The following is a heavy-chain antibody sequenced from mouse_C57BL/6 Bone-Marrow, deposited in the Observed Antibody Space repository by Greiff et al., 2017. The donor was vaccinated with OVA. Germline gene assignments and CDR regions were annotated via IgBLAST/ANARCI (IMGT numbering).Heavy chain of an antibody. CDR3: ARMDLLWLRRGY. Sequence: QVQLQQPGAELVKPGASVKLSCKASGYTFTSYWMHWVKQRPGQGLEWIGMIHPNSGSTNYNEKFKSKATLTVDKSSSTAYMQLSSLTSEDSAVYYCARMDLLWLRRGYWGQGTTLTVSS. D-gene: IGHD2-2*01. J-gene: IGHJ2*01. CDR1: GYTFTSYW. V-gene: IGHV1-64*01. CDR2: IHPNSGST.